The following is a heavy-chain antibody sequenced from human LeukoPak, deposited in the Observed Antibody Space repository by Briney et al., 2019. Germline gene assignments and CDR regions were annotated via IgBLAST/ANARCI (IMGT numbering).Heavy chain of an antibody. Sequence: SETLSLTCTVSGDSISGYYWGWIRQPPGKGLEWIGYIHYSGSSNYSPSLKRRLTMSVDTSKNQLSLKLSSVTAADTAVYYCARIGGIDVWGQGTLVTVSS. CDR2: IHYSGSS. CDR3: ARIGGIDV. D-gene: IGHD3-16*01. J-gene: IGHJ5*02. V-gene: IGHV4-59*01. CDR1: GDSISGYY.